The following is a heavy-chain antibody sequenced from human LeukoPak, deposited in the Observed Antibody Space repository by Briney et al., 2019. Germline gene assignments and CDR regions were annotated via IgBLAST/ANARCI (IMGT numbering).Heavy chain of an antibody. CDR1: GFTFSSYG. J-gene: IGHJ4*02. CDR2: ISSSGTTI. CDR3: ASEGYCSTTSCYDFDY. Sequence: GGSLRLSCAASGFTFSSYGMSWVRQAPGKGLEWVSFISSSGTTIYYADSVKGRFTISRDNAKNSLYLQMNSLRAEDTAVYYCASEGYCSTTSCYDFDYWGQGTLVTVSS. D-gene: IGHD2-2*01. V-gene: IGHV3-48*04.